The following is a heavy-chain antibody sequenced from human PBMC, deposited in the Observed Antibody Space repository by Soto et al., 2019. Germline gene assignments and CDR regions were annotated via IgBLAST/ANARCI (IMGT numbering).Heavy chain of an antibody. D-gene: IGHD2-21*02. Sequence: PSETLSLTCIVSGGSISSYYCSWIRRPPGKGLEWIGYIFYSGRSGSTNYNPSLKSRVTISVDTSKNQFSLKLTSMTAADTAVYYCAKTALGWFDPWGQGTLVTVSS. CDR3: AKTALGWFDP. J-gene: IGHJ5*02. CDR2: IFYSGRSGST. V-gene: IGHV4-59*01. CDR1: GGSISSYY.